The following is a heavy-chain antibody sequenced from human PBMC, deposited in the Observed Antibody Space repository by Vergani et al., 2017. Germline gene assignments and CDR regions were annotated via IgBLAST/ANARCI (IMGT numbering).Heavy chain of an antibody. V-gene: IGHV3-23*01. CDR3: ARGNRYCSSTSCYSYYMDV. CDR1: GFRFREHG. CDR2: ISGHDHRT. D-gene: IGHD2-2*01. Sequence: EVQLLESGGGSVQPGESLRLSCVASGFRFREHGMNWVRQAPGKGLEWVSGISGHDHRTLYADSVKGRFIISRDDSKNTLYLQMSSLRVEDTAIYYCARGNRYCSSTSCYSYYMDVWGKGTTVTVSS. J-gene: IGHJ6*03.